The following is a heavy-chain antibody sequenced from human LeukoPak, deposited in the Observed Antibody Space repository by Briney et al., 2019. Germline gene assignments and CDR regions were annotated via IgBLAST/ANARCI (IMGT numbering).Heavy chain of an antibody. V-gene: IGHV3-30-3*01. D-gene: IGHD3-3*01. CDR1: GFTFNIYP. CDR2: ISYDGSKI. Sequence: GGSLRLSCAASGFTFNIYPPHWVRQAPGKGLEWVTLISYDGSKIYYADSVRGRFTISRDNSKNTLYLQMNNLRAEDTAVYYCARESGWGLPHAFDLWGQGTMVAVSS. J-gene: IGHJ3*01. CDR3: ARESGWGLPHAFDL.